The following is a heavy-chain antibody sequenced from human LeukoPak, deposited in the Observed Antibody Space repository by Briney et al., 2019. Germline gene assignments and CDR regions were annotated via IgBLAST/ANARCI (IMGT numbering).Heavy chain of an antibody. CDR1: GFTFSDHY. D-gene: IGHD1-20*01. V-gene: IGHV3-23*01. CDR3: AKKMSITAASQVDY. Sequence: GGSLRLSCAASGFTFSDHYMSWIRQAPGKGLEWVSAISSSGGSTDYTDSVKGRFTISRDNSKNTLYLQMNSLRAEDTAVYYCAKKMSITAASQVDYWGQGTLVTVSS. CDR2: ISSSGGST. J-gene: IGHJ4*02.